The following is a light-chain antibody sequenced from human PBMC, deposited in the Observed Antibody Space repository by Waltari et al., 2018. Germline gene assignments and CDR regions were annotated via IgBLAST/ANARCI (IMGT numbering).Light chain of an antibody. Sequence: EIVLTQSPGTLSSSPGERATLACRASQSVNSNYLAWYQQNPGQAPRLLIYGASSRATGIPDRFSGSGSGTDFIFTISRLEPEDFAVYYCQQYGSSPPYTFGQGTKLEIK. CDR1: QSVNSNY. CDR2: GAS. CDR3: QQYGSSPPYT. V-gene: IGKV3-20*01. J-gene: IGKJ2*01.